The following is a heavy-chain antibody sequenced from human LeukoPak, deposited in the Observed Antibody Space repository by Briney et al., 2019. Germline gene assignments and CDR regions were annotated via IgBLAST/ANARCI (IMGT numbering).Heavy chain of an antibody. CDR3: AREYSTWFDP. V-gene: IGHV3-74*01. CDR2: INSDGSST. CDR1: GFTFSRYW. J-gene: IGHJ5*02. D-gene: IGHD2-15*01. Sequence: GGSLRLSCAASGFTFSRYWMHWVRQGPGKGLVWVSRINSDGSSTSYADSVKGRFTISRDNAKNTLYLQMNSLRAEDTAVYYCAREYSTWFDPWGQGTLVTVTS.